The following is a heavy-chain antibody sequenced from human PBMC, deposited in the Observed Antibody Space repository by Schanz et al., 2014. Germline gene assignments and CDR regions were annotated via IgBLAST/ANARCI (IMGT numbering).Heavy chain of an antibody. CDR3: AKGPYYYYYMDV. V-gene: IGHV3-48*01. Sequence: EVHLLESGGGVVQPGRSLRLSCAASGFMFSSYGMHWVRQAPGKGLEWVSYISSSSSTRYYADSVKGRFTISRDNAKNSLFLQMNSLRAEDTAVYYCAKGPYYYYYMDVWGNGTTVTVSS. J-gene: IGHJ6*03. CDR2: ISSSSSTR. CDR1: GFMFSSYG.